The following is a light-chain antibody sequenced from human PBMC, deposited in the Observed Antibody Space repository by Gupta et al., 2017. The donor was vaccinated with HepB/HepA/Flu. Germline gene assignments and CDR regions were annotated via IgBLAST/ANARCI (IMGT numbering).Light chain of an antibody. Sequence: SDLTQPASVSGSPGPAITLSCTGTSSDVGGYNFVSWYQQHPGKAPNLMIFDVNSRPSRVSDRFSGSKSGNTASLTISGLQDEDEADYYCSSDTSSNTRVFGGGTKLTVL. CDR2: DVN. V-gene: IGLV2-14*03. CDR1: SSDVGGYNF. CDR3: SSDTSSNTRV. J-gene: IGLJ3*02.